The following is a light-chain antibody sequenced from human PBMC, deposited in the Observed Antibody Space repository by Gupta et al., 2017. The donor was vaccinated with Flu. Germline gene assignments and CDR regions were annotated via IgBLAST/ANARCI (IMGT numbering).Light chain of an antibody. CDR1: QDISNY. J-gene: IGKJ3*01. Sequence: PASPSVSVGDRVTLTCRASQDISNYLGWYQQKPGKATKSLIFGASDLQTGVPSSFSGRGSGTDFTITISSMQPEDFAIYYCQQYNEAPQTFGHGTRVDLK. CDR2: GAS. V-gene: IGKV1-16*01. CDR3: QQYNEAPQT.